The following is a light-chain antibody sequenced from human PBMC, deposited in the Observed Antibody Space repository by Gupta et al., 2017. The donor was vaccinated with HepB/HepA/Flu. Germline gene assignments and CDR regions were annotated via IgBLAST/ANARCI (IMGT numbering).Light chain of an antibody. CDR3: SSYTSSSPRV. V-gene: IGLV2-14*01. CDR1: SSDVGGYNY. Sequence: QSALTQPDSASGSPGQSITISCTGTSSDVGGYNYVSWYQQHPSKAPKLMIYDVSNRPSGVSNRFSGSKSGNTASLTISGLQAEDEADYYCSSYTSSSPRVFGGGTKLTVL. J-gene: IGLJ2*01. CDR2: DVS.